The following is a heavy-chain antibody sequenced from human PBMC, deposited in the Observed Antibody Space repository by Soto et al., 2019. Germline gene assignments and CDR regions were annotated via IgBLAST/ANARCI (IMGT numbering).Heavy chain of an antibody. J-gene: IGHJ5*02. D-gene: IGHD6-13*01. CDR3: VRRHVSATGIDWLDP. V-gene: IGHV1-3*01. Sequence: ASVKVSCKASGYTFTSYGIHWVRQAPGKRLEWMGWINAANGDTKYSPKFQGRATITRDTSASTAYMELSSLRSEDTAVYYCVRRHVSATGIDWLDPWGQGTLVTVSS. CDR1: GYTFTSYG. CDR2: INAANGDT.